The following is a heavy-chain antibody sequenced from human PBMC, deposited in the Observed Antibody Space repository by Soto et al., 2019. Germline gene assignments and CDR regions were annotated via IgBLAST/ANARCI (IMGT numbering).Heavy chain of an antibody. CDR3: ARMMAYDCDY. V-gene: IGHV3-30*03. CDR2: ISYDGTNK. D-gene: IGHD3-16*01. CDR1: GFTFNKYG. J-gene: IGHJ4*02. Sequence: QVQLVESGGGVVQPGRSLRLSCAASGFTFNKYGFHWVRQAPGKGLEWVALISYDGTNKYYPDSLKGRFTISRDNSKNTLYLQMNSLRAEDTAVYYCARMMAYDCDYWGQGTRVTVSS.